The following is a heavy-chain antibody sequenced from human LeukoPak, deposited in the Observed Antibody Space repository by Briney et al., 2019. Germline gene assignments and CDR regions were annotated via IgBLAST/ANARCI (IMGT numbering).Heavy chain of an antibody. D-gene: IGHD4-17*01. Sequence: GASVKVSCKASGYTFTSYYMHWVRQAPGQGLEWMGIINPSGGSTSYAQKFQGRVTMTRDTSTSTVYMELSSLRSEDTAVYYCARDRKHDYGDYFVNGWFDPWGQGTLVTVSS. CDR2: INPSGGST. V-gene: IGHV1-46*01. J-gene: IGHJ5*02. CDR1: GYTFTSYY. CDR3: ARDRKHDYGDYFVNGWFDP.